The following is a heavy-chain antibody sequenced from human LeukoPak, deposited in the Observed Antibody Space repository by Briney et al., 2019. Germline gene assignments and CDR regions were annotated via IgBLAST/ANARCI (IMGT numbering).Heavy chain of an antibody. Sequence: ASVNVSFKASGYTFTSYGISWVRQAPGQGLEWMGWISAYNGNTNYAQKLQGRVTMTTDTSTSTAYMELRSLRSDDTAVYYCARVVDYILTGYYFSDYWGQGTLVTVSS. D-gene: IGHD3-9*01. CDR2: ISAYNGNT. V-gene: IGHV1-18*01. CDR1: GYTFTSYG. J-gene: IGHJ4*02. CDR3: ARVVDYILTGYYFSDY.